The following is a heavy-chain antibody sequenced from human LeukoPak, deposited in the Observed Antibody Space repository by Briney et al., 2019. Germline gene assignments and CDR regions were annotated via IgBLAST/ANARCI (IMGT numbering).Heavy chain of an antibody. CDR2: ISSSSSTI. CDR1: GFTFSSYS. Sequence: GGSLRLPCAASGFTFSSYSMNWVRQAPGKGLEWVSYISSSSSTIYYADSVKGRFTISRDNAKNSLYLQMNSLRAEDTAVYYCARARPVPDAFDIWGQGTMVTVSS. V-gene: IGHV3-48*01. J-gene: IGHJ3*02. CDR3: ARARPVPDAFDI.